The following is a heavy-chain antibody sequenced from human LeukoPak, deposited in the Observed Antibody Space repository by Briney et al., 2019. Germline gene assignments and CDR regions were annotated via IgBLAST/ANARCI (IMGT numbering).Heavy chain of an antibody. V-gene: IGHV1-2*02. CDR2: INPNSGGT. D-gene: IGHD1-1*01. CDR1: GYTFTGYY. Sequence: ASVKVSCKASGYTFTGYYMHWVRQAPGQGLEWMGWINPNSGGTNYAQKFQGRVTMTRDTSISTAYMELSRLRSGDTAVYCCARDLGGERQFDYWGQGTLVTVSS. CDR3: ARDLGGERQFDY. J-gene: IGHJ4*02.